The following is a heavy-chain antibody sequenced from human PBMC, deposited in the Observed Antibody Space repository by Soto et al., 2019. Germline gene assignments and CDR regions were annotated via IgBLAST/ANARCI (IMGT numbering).Heavy chain of an antibody. CDR2: IYYSGST. CDR3: ASVRDDFWSGYYGFGYYYYYYMDV. J-gene: IGHJ6*03. Sequence: QLQLQESGPGLVKPSETLSLTCTVSGGSISSSSYYWGWIRQPPGKGLEWIGSIYYSGSTYYNPSLKSRVTIPVDTSKNQFSLKLSSVTAADTAVYYCASVRDDFWSGYYGFGYYYYYYMDVWGKGTTVTVSS. CDR1: GGSISSSSYY. V-gene: IGHV4-39*01. D-gene: IGHD3-3*01.